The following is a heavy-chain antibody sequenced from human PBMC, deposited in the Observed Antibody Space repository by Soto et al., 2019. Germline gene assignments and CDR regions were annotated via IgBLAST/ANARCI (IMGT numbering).Heavy chain of an antibody. V-gene: IGHV3-48*01. D-gene: IGHD2-15*01. CDR2: ISSSSSTI. CDR1: GFTFSSYS. CDR3: ARDKGRSALDY. J-gene: IGHJ4*02. Sequence: EVQLVESGGGLVQPGGSLRLSCAASGFTFSSYSMNWVRQAPGKGLEWVSYISSSSSTIYYADSVKGRFTISRDNAKNSLYLQMNSLRAEDTAVNYCARDKGRSALDYWGQGTLVTVSS.